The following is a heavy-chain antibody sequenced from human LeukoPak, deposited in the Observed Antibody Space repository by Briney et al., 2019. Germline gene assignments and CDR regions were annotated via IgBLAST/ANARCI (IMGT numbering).Heavy chain of an antibody. CDR1: GGSISSSNW. J-gene: IGHJ6*03. D-gene: IGHD3-10*01. Sequence: SETLSLTCAVSGGSISSSNWWSWVRPPPGKGLEWIGEIYHSGSTNYNPSLKSRVTISVDKSKNQFSLKLSSVTAADTAVYYCARGVMVRGVSYYYYYYMDVWGKGTTVTVSS. V-gene: IGHV4-4*02. CDR2: IYHSGST. CDR3: ARGVMVRGVSYYYYYYMDV.